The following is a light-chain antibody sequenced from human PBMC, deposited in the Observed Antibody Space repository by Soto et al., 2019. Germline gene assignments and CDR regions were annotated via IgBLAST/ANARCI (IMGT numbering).Light chain of an antibody. CDR2: EVS. V-gene: IGKV2-30*02. J-gene: IGKJ1*01. CDR1: QSLIHSDGNTY. Sequence: DVVMTQSPLSLPVTLGQPASISCRSSQSLIHSDGNTYLSWFQQRPGQSPRRLIYEVSDRDSGVPDRFTGSGSGTDCTLKISRVEAEDVGCYYCMQGTHWPWTFGQGTEGEIK. CDR3: MQGTHWPWT.